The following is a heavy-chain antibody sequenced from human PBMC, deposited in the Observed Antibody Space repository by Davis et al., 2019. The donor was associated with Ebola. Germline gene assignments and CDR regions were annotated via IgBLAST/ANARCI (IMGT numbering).Heavy chain of an antibody. CDR1: GFTFSSYS. CDR2: ISSSRSYI. V-gene: IGHV3-21*01. D-gene: IGHD3-9*01. J-gene: IGHJ5*02. CDR3: ARGRSILTGYRRFDP. Sequence: GESLKISCAASGFTFSSYSMNWVRQAPGKGLEWVSSISSSRSYIYYADSVKGRFTISRDNAKNSLYLQMNSLRAADTAVYYCARGRSILTGYRRFDPWGQGTLVTVSS.